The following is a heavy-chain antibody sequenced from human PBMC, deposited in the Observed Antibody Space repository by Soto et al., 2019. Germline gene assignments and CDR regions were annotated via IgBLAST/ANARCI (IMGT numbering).Heavy chain of an antibody. CDR1: GGSISSYD. CDR2: IYYSGST. Sequence: PSETLSLTCTVSGGSISSYDWSWIRQPPGKGLEWIGYIYYSGSTNYNPSLKSRVTISVDTSKNQFSLKLSSVTAADTAVYYCAIPSYSSSWYPKTLDYWGQGTLVTVS. V-gene: IGHV4-59*08. J-gene: IGHJ4*02. D-gene: IGHD6-13*01. CDR3: AIPSYSSSWYPKTLDY.